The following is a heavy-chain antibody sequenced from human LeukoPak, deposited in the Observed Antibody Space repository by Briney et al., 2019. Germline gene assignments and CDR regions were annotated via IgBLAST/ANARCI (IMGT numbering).Heavy chain of an antibody. CDR1: GGSFSGYY. CDR3: ARYLDYGGNSRVFQH. Sequence: PSETLSLTCAVYGGSFSGYYWSWIRPPPGKGLEWIGEINHSGSTNYNPSLKSRVTISVDTSKNQFSLKLSSVTAADTAVYYCARYLDYGGNSRVFQHWGQGTLVTVSS. V-gene: IGHV4-34*01. D-gene: IGHD4-23*01. CDR2: INHSGST. J-gene: IGHJ1*01.